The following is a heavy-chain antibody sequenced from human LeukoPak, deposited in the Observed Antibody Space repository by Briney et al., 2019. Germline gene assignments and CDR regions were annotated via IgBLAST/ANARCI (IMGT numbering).Heavy chain of an antibody. J-gene: IGHJ5*02. CDR1: GFTFSSYA. Sequence: GGSLRLSCAASGFTFSSYAMSWVRQAPGKGLEWVSAISGSGGSTYYADSVKGRFTISRDNSKNTLYLQMNSLRAGDTAVYYCAKSEGLRFLEWLPNWFDPWGQGTQVTVSS. CDR3: AKSEGLRFLEWLPNWFDP. CDR2: ISGSGGST. D-gene: IGHD3-3*01. V-gene: IGHV3-23*01.